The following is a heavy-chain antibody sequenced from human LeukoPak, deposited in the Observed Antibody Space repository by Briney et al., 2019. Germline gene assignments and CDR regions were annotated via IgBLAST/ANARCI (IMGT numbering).Heavy chain of an antibody. V-gene: IGHV1-69*01. D-gene: IGHD3-3*01. CDR2: IIPIFGTA. Sequence: GSSVKVSCKASGGTFSSYAISWVRQAPGQGLEWMGGIIPIFGTANYAQKFQGRVTITADESTSTAYMELSSLRSEDTAVYYCARSRFEGGSAAFDFWGQGTMATVSS. J-gene: IGHJ3*01. CDR3: ARSRFEGGSAAFDF. CDR1: GGTFSSYA.